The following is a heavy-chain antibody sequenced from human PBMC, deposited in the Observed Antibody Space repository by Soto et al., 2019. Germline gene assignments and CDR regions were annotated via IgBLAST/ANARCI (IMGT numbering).Heavy chain of an antibody. V-gene: IGHV3-23*01. CDR1: GFTFSSYA. CDR3: AKRRYGSGGHFDY. J-gene: IGHJ4*02. D-gene: IGHD3-10*01. Sequence: EVQLLESGGELVQPGGSLRLSCAASGFTFSSYAMSWVRQAPGKGLEWVSAIGGSGGSTYYADSVKGRFTISRDDSKNTLYLQMNSLRAEDTAVYYCAKRRYGSGGHFDYWGQVTLVTVSS. CDR2: IGGSGGST.